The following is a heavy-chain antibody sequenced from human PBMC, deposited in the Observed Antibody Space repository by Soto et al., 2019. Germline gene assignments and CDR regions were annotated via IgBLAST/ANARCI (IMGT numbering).Heavy chain of an antibody. D-gene: IGHD2-2*01. J-gene: IGHJ6*02. CDR3: AGAYCSGTTCYGLYGMDV. CDR1: GFSFTNYA. CDR2: MSGSGGGT. V-gene: IGHV3-23*01. Sequence: GGSLRLSCAASGFSFTNYAMHWVRQASGKGLEWVSSMSGSGGGTYYADSVKGRFTISRDNSKNTLFLQMNSLRAEDTALYYCAGAYCSGTTCYGLYGMDVWGQGTTVTVYS.